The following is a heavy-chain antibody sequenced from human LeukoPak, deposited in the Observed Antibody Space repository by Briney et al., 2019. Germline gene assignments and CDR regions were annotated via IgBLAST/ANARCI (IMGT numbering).Heavy chain of an antibody. CDR3: ARAGNTRFDY. J-gene: IGHJ4*02. D-gene: IGHD2/OR15-2a*01. Sequence: GGSLRLSCAASGFTFSSYEMNWVRQAPGKGLEWVSYISSSGSTIYYADSVKGRFTISRDNSKNTLYLQMNSLRAEDTAVYYCARAGNTRFDYWGQGTLVTVSS. CDR2: ISSSGSTI. CDR1: GFTFSSYE. V-gene: IGHV3-48*03.